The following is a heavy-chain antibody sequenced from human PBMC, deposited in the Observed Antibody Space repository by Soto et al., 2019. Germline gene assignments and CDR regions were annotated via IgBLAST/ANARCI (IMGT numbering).Heavy chain of an antibody. CDR2: IYYSGST. Sequence: SETLSLTCTVSGGSISSSSYYWGWIRQPPGKGLEWIGSIYYSGSTYYNPSLKSRVTISVDTSKNQFSLKLSSVTAADTAVYYCAKDKIPPRYFDWFDAFDIWRQGTMVTV. J-gene: IGHJ3*02. CDR3: AKDKIPPRYFDWFDAFDI. CDR1: GGSISSSSYY. D-gene: IGHD3-9*01. V-gene: IGHV4-39*02.